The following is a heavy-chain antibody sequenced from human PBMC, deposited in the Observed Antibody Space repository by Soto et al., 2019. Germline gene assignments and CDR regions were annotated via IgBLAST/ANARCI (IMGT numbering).Heavy chain of an antibody. V-gene: IGHV3-53*04. CDR2: IYSGGST. CDR1: GFTVSSNY. D-gene: IGHD3-10*01. Sequence: GGSVRLSCAASGFTVSSNYMSWVRQAPGKGLEWVSVIYSGGSTYYADSVKGRFTISRHNSKNTLYLQMNSLRAEDTAVYYCARVGTGGPREYHYYMDVWGKGTTVTVSS. J-gene: IGHJ6*03. CDR3: ARVGTGGPREYHYYMDV.